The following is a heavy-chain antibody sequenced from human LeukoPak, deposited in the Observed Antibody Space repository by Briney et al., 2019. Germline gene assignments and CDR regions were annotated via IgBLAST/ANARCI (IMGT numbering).Heavy chain of an antibody. J-gene: IGHJ3*02. CDR2: IIPILGIA. V-gene: IGHV1-69*04. Sequence: ASVKVSCKASGGTFSSYAISWVRQAPGQGLEWMGRIIPILGIANYAQKFQGRVTITADKSTSTAYMELSSLRSEDTAVYYCASRSAAGFWGPTGDAFDIWGQGTMVTVSS. D-gene: IGHD3-16*01. CDR3: ASRSAAGFWGPTGDAFDI. CDR1: GGTFSSYA.